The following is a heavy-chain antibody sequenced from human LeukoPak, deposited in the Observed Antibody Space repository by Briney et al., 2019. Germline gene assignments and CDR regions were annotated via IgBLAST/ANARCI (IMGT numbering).Heavy chain of an antibody. CDR2: ISHDGSNK. Sequence: PGGSLRLSCAASGFTFSSYGMHWVRQAPGKGLEWVAVISHDGSNKYYADSVKGRFTISRDNSKNTLYLQMNSLRAEDTAVYYCAKDRLRWAQLQYYFDYWGQGTLVTVP. CDR3: AKDRLRWAQLQYYFDY. V-gene: IGHV3-30*18. J-gene: IGHJ4*02. CDR1: GFTFSSYG. D-gene: IGHD5-24*01.